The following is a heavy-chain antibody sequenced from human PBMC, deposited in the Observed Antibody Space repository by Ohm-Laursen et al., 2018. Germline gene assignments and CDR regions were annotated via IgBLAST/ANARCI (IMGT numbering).Heavy chain of an antibody. CDR2: ISHTGST. V-gene: IGHV4-4*09. CDR3: ARIESDSGGYWYFGMDV. CDR1: GGPIGSYY. D-gene: IGHD3-22*01. J-gene: IGHJ6*02. Sequence: SETLSLTCTVSGGPIGSYYWTWVRQSPGKGLEWLGYISHTGSTSYNPSLKSRLTISVDTSKNQFSLNLRSVTAADTALYYCARIESDSGGYWYFGMDVWGQGTTVTVSS.